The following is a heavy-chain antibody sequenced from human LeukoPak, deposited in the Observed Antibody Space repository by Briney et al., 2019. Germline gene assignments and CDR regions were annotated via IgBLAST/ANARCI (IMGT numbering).Heavy chain of an antibody. CDR3: AKVAYYYDSSGSDY. CDR1: GFTFSSYA. CDR2: ISGSGGST. D-gene: IGHD3-22*01. J-gene: IGHJ4*02. V-gene: IGHV3-23*01. Sequence: GGALRLSCAASGFTFSSYAMSWVRQAPGKGLEWVSAISGSGGSTYYADSVKGRFTISRDNSKNTLYLQMNGLRAEDTAVYYCAKVAYYYDSSGSDYWGQGTLVTVSS.